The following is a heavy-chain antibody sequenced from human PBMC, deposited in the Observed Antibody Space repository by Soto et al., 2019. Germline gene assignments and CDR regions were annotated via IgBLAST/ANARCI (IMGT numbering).Heavy chain of an antibody. CDR3: AIGGDSVLVPAAQWYFDL. CDR1: GYTFTGYY. CDR2: INPNSGGT. J-gene: IGHJ2*01. Sequence: QVPLVQSGAEVKKPGDSVKVSCKASGYTFTGYYMHWVRQAPGQGLEWMGWINPNSGGTNYAQKFQGWVTMTRDTAISTDYMEIGRLRSDDTAVYYCAIGGDSVLVPAAQWYFDLWGRGALVTFAS. V-gene: IGHV1-2*04. D-gene: IGHD2-2*01.